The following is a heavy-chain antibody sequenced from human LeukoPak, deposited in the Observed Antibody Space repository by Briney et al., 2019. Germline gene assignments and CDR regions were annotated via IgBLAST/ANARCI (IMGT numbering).Heavy chain of an antibody. CDR1: GFTFSSYG. D-gene: IGHD5-24*01. V-gene: IGHV3-30*18. Sequence: GGSLRLSCAASGFTFSSYGMHWVRQAPGKGLEWVAVISYDGSNKYYADSVKGRFTISRDNSKNTLYLQMNSLRAEDTAVYYCAKGRDGYNYYHYFDYWGQGTLVTVSS. CDR3: AKGRDGYNYYHYFDY. CDR2: ISYDGSNK. J-gene: IGHJ4*02.